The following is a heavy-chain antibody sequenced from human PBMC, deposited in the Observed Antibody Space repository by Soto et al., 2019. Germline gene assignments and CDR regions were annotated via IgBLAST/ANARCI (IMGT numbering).Heavy chain of an antibody. Sequence: QVHLQESGPGLVKPSETLSLICTVSGGSIGIYYWNWIRQSPGKGLEWIGYVHHSGTTSYNPSLEGRATISLYTSKNQFSLRLSSVTAADTAVYYCARRWSGTDYWGQGTLVTVSS. V-gene: IGHV4-59*01. CDR2: VHHSGTT. CDR3: ARRWSGTDY. CDR1: GGSIGIYY. J-gene: IGHJ4*02. D-gene: IGHD3-10*01.